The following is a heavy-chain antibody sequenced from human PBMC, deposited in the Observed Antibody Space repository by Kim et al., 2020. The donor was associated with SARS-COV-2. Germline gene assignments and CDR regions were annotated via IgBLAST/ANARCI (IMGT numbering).Heavy chain of an antibody. Sequence: ASVKVSCRTSGYTFGSYSITWVRQAPGQGLEGMGRISNYNGNTIYVRSLHGRVTMTTATSTSTADMELRSHASNDTARPDCAGVAWDGSVSVFAYWGHGT. CDR1: GYTFGSYS. CDR3: AGVAWDGSVSVFAY. J-gene: IGHJ4*01. D-gene: IGHD3-10*01. V-gene: IGHV1-18*01. CDR2: ISNYNGNT.